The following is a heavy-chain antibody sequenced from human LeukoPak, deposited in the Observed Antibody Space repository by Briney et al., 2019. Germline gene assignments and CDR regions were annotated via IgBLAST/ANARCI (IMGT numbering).Heavy chain of an antibody. D-gene: IGHD5-12*01. Sequence: PGVSLRLSCAASGFTFSSYAMSWVRQAPGKGLEWVSAISGSGGSTYYADSVKGRFTISRDNSKNTLYLQMNSLRAEDTAVYYCAKGGGYSGYEIFDYWGQGTLVTVSS. V-gene: IGHV3-23*01. J-gene: IGHJ4*02. CDR2: ISGSGGST. CDR1: GFTFSSYA. CDR3: AKGGGYSGYEIFDY.